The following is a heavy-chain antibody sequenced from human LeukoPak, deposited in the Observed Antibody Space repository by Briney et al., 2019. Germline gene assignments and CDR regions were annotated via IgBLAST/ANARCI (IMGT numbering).Heavy chain of an antibody. V-gene: IGHV4-31*03. D-gene: IGHD2-15*01. Sequence: PSETLSLTCTVSGGSISSGDYYWGWIRQLPGKGLEWIGYIYYSGRTYYNPSLKSRLTISVDTSKNQFSLKLSSVTAADTAVYYCARSLGSTDYWGQGTLVTVSS. CDR1: GGSISSGDYY. J-gene: IGHJ4*02. CDR2: IYYSGRT. CDR3: ARSLGSTDY.